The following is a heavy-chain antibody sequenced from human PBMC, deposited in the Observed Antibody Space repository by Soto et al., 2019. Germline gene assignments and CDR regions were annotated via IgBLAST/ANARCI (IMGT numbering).Heavy chain of an antibody. V-gene: IGHV1-18*01. CDR2: ISAYNGNT. Sequence: ASVKVSCKASGYTFTSYGISWVRQAPGQGLEWMGWISAYNGNTNYAQKLQGRVTMTTDTSTSTAYMELRSLRSDDTAVYYCARDKVRGPGDYYYYAMDVWGQGTTVTVSS. J-gene: IGHJ6*02. D-gene: IGHD2-2*01. CDR1: GYTFTSYG. CDR3: ARDKVRGPGDYYYYAMDV.